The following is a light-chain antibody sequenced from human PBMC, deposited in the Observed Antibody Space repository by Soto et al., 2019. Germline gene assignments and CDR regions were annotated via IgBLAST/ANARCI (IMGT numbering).Light chain of an antibody. CDR2: AAS. J-gene: IGKJ2*01. Sequence: EIVLTQSPGTLSLSPGERATLSCWASRSLSSSYVVWYQQKPGQAPSLLIYAASRSATGIPDRFSGSGSATEYTLTISRLEPEDFAVYYCQQQGTFGQGTKLEIK. CDR1: RSLSSSY. V-gene: IGKV3-20*01. CDR3: QQQGT.